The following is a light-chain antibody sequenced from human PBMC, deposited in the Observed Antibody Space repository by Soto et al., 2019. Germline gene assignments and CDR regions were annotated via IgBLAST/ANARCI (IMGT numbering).Light chain of an antibody. CDR3: AAWDDSLNGHWV. J-gene: IGLJ3*02. Sequence: QSVLTQPPSASGTPGQRVTISCSGSSSNIGSNTVNWYQQLPGTAPKLLIYSNGQRPSGVPYRFSGSKSGTSASLAISGLQSEDEAEYYCAAWDDSLNGHWVFGVGTKLTVL. V-gene: IGLV1-44*01. CDR2: SNG. CDR1: SSNIGSNT.